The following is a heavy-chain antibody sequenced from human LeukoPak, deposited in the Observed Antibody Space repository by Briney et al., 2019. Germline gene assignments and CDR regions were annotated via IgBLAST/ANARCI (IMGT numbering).Heavy chain of an antibody. CDR2: INPNSGGT. V-gene: IGHV1-2*02. J-gene: IGHJ2*01. Sequence: ASVKVSCKASGYTFTSYGISWVRQAPGQGLEWMEWINPNSGGTNYTQKFQGRVTMTRDTSISTAYMELISLRSDDTAVYYCASGMEGWYFDLWGRGTLVTVSS. CDR3: ASGMEGWYFDL. CDR1: GYTFTSYG. D-gene: IGHD3-3*01.